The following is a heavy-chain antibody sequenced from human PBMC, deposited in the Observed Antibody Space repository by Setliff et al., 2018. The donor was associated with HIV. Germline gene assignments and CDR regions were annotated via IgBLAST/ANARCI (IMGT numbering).Heavy chain of an antibody. D-gene: IGHD3-10*01. V-gene: IGHV3-48*03. J-gene: IGHJ6*02. CDR3: ARRETGALYFGTFYYYGMDV. CDR2: ISDSGATI. Sequence: GGSLRLSCAASEFTFSSYEMNWVRQAPGKGLEWVSYISDSGATIYYADFVKGRFTISRDNAKNSLYLQMNSLKAEDTAVYYCARRETGALYFGTFYYYGMDVWGQGTTVTVSS. CDR1: EFTFSSYE.